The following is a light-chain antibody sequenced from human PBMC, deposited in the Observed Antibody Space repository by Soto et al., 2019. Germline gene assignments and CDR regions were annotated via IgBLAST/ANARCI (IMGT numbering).Light chain of an antibody. J-gene: IGKJ1*01. CDR1: QSVSSSY. V-gene: IGKV3-20*01. CDR3: QQCGSSPS. CDR2: DTS. Sequence: EIVLTQSPGTLSLSPGERATLSCRASQSVSSSYLAWYQQKPGQAPRLLIYDTSSRATGVPDRFSASGSGTDFSLAISRLEPEDFEVYYCQQCGSSPSFGQGTKVELK.